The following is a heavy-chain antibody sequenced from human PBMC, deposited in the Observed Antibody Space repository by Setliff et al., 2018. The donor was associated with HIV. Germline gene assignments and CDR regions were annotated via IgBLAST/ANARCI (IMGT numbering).Heavy chain of an antibody. Sequence: SVKVSCKASGGIFNTYGMNWVRQAPGQGLEWMGGIIPIARAPNYAQKFQDRVTITADESTTTVYMEVRSLKSEDAALYYCARGPLYGYDRGYFDYWGQGTLVTVSS. D-gene: IGHD5-12*01. CDR1: GGIFNTYG. V-gene: IGHV1-69*13. CDR3: ARGPLYGYDRGYFDY. J-gene: IGHJ4*02. CDR2: IIPIARAP.